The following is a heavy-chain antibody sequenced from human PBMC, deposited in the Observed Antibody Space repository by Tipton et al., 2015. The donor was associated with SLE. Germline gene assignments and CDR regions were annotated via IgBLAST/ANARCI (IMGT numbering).Heavy chain of an antibody. CDR1: GFTFSSYW. CDR3: ARARITMVRARGAFDI. J-gene: IGHJ3*02. V-gene: IGHV3-7*01. D-gene: IGHD3-10*01. Sequence: GSLRLSCAASGFTFSSYWMSWVRQAPGKGLEWVANIKQDGSEKYYVDSVKGRFTISRDNAKNSLYLQMNGLRAEDTAVYYCARARITMVRARGAFDILGQGTMVTVSS. CDR2: IKQDGSEK.